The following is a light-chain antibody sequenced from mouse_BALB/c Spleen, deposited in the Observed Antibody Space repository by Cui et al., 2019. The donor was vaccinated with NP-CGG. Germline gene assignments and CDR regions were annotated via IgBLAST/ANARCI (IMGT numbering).Light chain of an antibody. CDR2: GTN. J-gene: IGLJ1*01. Sequence: QAVVTQESALTTSPGQTVTLTCRSSTGAFTTSNYANCVQEKPDHLFTGLIGGTNNRAPGVPARFSGSLIGDKAALTITGAQTEDEAIYFCALWYSNHWVFGGGTKLTVL. V-gene: IGLV1*01. CDR1: TGAFTTSNY. CDR3: ALWYSNHWV.